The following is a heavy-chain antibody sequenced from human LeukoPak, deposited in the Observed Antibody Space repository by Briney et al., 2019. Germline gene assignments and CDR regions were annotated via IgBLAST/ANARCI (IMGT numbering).Heavy chain of an antibody. CDR3: ARDNSSRYYYGMDV. CDR1: GFTFSSYG. CDR2: ISYDGSNK. V-gene: IGHV3-30*03. Sequence: GGSLRLSCAASGFTFSSYGMHWVRQAPGKGLEWVAVISYDGSNKYYADSVKGRFTISRDNSKNTLYLQMNSLRAEDTAVYYCARDNSSRYYYGMDVWGQGTTVTVSS. J-gene: IGHJ6*02. D-gene: IGHD5-18*01.